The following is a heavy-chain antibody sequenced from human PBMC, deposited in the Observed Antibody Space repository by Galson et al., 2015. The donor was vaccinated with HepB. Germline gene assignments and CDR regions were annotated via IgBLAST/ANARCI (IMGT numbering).Heavy chain of an antibody. Sequence: SLRLSCAASGFTFSSYGMHWIRQAPGKGLEWVAVVWFDGSKEFYAESVKGRLTISRDNFKNTLYLQMNSLRAEDTAVYYCARYNGGSALDYWGQGTLVTVSS. J-gene: IGHJ4*02. V-gene: IGHV3-33*01. D-gene: IGHD1-14*01. CDR1: GFTFSSYG. CDR3: ARYNGGSALDY. CDR2: VWFDGSKE.